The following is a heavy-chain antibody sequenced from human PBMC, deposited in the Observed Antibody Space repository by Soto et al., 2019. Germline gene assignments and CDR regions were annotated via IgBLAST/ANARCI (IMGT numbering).Heavy chain of an antibody. CDR2: IYYSGST. D-gene: IGHD3-3*01. CDR3: ARNADFWSGYYGMDV. V-gene: IGHV4-39*01. J-gene: IGHJ6*02. CDR1: GGSISSSSYY. Sequence: SETLSLTCTVSGGSISSSSYYWGWIRQPPGKGLEWIGSIYYSGSTYYNPSLKSRVTISVDTSKNQFSLKLSSVTAADTAVYYCARNADFWSGYYGMDVWGQGTTVTVSS.